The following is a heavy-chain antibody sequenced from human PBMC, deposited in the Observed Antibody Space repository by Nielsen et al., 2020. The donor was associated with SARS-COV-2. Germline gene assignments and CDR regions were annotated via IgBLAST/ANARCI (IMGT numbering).Heavy chain of an antibody. D-gene: IGHD4-11*01. CDR1: GFTFSVYY. CDR3: ARDAAYSRFDY. CDR2: ISSSSSYT. V-gene: IGHV3-11*05. J-gene: IGHJ4*02. Sequence: GESLKISCAASGFTFSVYYMTWIRQAPGKGLEWASYISSSSSYTNYADSVKGRFTISRDNAKNSLYLQMNSLRAEDTAVYYCARDAAYSRFDYWGQGTLVTVSS.